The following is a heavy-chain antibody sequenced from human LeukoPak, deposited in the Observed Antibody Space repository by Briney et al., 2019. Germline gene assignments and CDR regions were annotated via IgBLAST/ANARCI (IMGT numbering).Heavy chain of an antibody. CDR2: ISSTGNLI. D-gene: IGHD1-1*01. J-gene: IGHJ4*02. V-gene: IGHV3-48*01. Sequence: PGGSLRLSCAASGFTFTTYSMNWVRQAPGKGLEWLSYISSTGNLIYYADSVKGRFTISRGNAKNSLYLQMDSLRGDDTAVYYCARDFGGTLVDYWGQGTLVTVSS. CDR1: GFTFTTYS. CDR3: ARDFGGTLVDY.